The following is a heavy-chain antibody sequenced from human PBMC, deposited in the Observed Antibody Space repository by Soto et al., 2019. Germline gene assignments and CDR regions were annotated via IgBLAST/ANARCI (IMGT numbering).Heavy chain of an antibody. CDR2: IVVGSGNT. D-gene: IGHD2-15*01. J-gene: IGHJ6*02. Sequence: PRASVKVSCKASGFTFTSSAVQWVRQARGQRLEWIGWIVVGSGNTNYAQKFQERVTITRDMSTSTAYMELSSLRSEDTAVYYCAAPSPPHSGVYYYYGMDVWGQGTTVTVSS. V-gene: IGHV1-58*01. CDR1: GFTFTSSA. CDR3: AAPSPPHSGVYYYYGMDV.